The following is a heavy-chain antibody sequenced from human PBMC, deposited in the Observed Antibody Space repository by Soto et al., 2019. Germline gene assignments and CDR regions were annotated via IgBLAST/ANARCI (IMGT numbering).Heavy chain of an antibody. Sequence: SETLSLTCAVYGGSFSGYYWSWIRQPPGKGLEWIGEINHSGSTNYNPSLKSRVTISVDTSKNQFSLKLSSVTAADTAVYYCARVWSGSLDYWGQGTLVTVSS. D-gene: IGHD1-26*01. CDR2: INHSGST. J-gene: IGHJ4*02. CDR3: ARVWSGSLDY. V-gene: IGHV4-34*01. CDR1: GGSFSGYY.